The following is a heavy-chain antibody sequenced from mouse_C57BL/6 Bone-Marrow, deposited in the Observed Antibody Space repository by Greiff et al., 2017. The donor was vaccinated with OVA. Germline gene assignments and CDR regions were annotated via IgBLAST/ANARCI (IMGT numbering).Heavy chain of an antibody. CDR2: ISSGGDYN. D-gene: IGHD1-1*01. J-gene: IGHJ1*03. CDR3: TEYGSSWYFDV. V-gene: IGHV5-9-1*02. Sequence: EVKLVESGEGLVKPGGSLKLSCAASGFTFSSYAMSWVRQTPEKRLEWVAYISSGGDYNYYADTVQGRLTISRDNARNNLYLQMSSLNSEDTAMYYFTEYGSSWYFDVWGTGTTVTVSS. CDR1: GFTFSSYA.